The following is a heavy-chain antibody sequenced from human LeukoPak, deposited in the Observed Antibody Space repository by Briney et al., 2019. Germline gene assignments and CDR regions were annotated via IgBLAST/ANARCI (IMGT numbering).Heavy chain of an antibody. Sequence: ASVKVSCKASGYTFTSYAMHWVRQAPGQRLEWMGWINAGNGNTKYSQKFQGRVTITRDTSASTAYMELSSLRSEDTAVYYCARGPPGDCSGGSCYRVWFDPWGQGTLVTVSS. CDR3: ARGPPGDCSGGSCYRVWFDP. V-gene: IGHV1-3*01. J-gene: IGHJ5*02. CDR2: INAGNGNT. CDR1: GYTFTSYA. D-gene: IGHD2-15*01.